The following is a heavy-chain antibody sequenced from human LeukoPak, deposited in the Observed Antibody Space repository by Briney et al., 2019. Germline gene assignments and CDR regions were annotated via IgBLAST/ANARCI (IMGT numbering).Heavy chain of an antibody. D-gene: IGHD3-22*01. J-gene: IGHJ6*03. Sequence: PSETLSLTCTVSGGSISSSSYYWGWIRQPPGKGLEWIGSIYYSGSTYYNPSLKSRVTIYVDTSKNQFSLKLSSVTAADAAVYYCARLYYDSSGYYREINYYYYMDVWGKGTTVTISS. CDR2: IYYSGST. CDR3: ARLYYDSSGYYREINYYYYMDV. V-gene: IGHV4-39*01. CDR1: GGSISSSSYY.